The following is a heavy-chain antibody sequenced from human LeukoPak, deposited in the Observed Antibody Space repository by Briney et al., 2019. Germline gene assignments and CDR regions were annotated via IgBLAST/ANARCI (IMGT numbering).Heavy chain of an antibody. CDR1: GGSISSSDYY. V-gene: IGHV4-39*01. CDR3: ATQTFYDFSRRAFDI. D-gene: IGHD3-3*01. Sequence: SETLSLTCTVSGGSISSSDYYWGWIRQPPGKGLEWIGSVYYSGSTYYNPSLKSRVTISVDTSKNQFSLKLTSEAAADTALYYCATQTFYDFSRRAFDIWGQGTLVTVSS. CDR2: VYYSGST. J-gene: IGHJ3*02.